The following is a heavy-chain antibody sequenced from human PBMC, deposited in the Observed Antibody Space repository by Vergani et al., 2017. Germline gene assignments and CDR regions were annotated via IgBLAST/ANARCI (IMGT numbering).Heavy chain of an antibody. V-gene: IGHV3-30*02. D-gene: IGHD3-10*01. CDR2: IRYDGSNK. CDR3: ARTLRMVRGVICTLDY. CDR1: GFTFSSYG. J-gene: IGHJ4*02. Sequence: QVQLVESGGGVVQPGGSLRLSCAASGFTFSSYGMHWVRQAPGKGLEWVAFIRYDGSNKYYADSVKGRFTISRDNSKNTLYLQMNSLRAEDTAVYYCARTLRMVRGVICTLDYWGQGTLVTVSS.